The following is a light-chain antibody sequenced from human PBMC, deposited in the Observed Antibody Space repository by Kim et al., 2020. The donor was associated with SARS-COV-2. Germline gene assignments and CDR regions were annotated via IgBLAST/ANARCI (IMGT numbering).Light chain of an antibody. CDR3: LQHVIYPYT. J-gene: IGKJ2*01. CDR1: EDNKHF. Sequence: SSSVGDRIHLTCRASEDNKHFLAWFQHKPGRAPKRLIYDASTLQSGVPARFSGSGSGTEFTLTISSLQPGDFATYYCLQHVIYPYTFGQGTKLEL. V-gene: IGKV1-17*03. CDR2: DAS.